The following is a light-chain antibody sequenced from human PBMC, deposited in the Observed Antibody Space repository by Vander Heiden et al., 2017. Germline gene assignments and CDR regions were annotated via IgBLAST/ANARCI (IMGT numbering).Light chain of an antibody. CDR1: QSISSW. V-gene: IGKV1-5*03. J-gene: IGKJ1*01. CDR2: KAS. Sequence: DIQMTQSPSTLSASVGDRVTITCRASQSISSWLAWYQQKPGKAPKLLIYKASSLESGVPSRFSGSGSGTEFTLTISSLQPDDFATYYCQQYKSYPLTFGRGTKVEIK. CDR3: QQYKSYPLT.